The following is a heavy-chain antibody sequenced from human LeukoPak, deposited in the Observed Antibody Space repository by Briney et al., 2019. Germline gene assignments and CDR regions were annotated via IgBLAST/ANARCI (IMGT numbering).Heavy chain of an antibody. CDR2: ISSSSSYI. V-gene: IGHV3-21*01. J-gene: IGHJ6*03. D-gene: IGHD4-17*01. CDR1: GFTFSSYS. Sequence: PGGSLRLSCAASGFTFSSYSMNWVRQAPGKGLEWVSSISSSSSYIYYADSVKGRFTISRDNAKNSLYLQMNSLRAEDTAVYYCARGFHYGDAARGGYYYYYMDVWGKGTTVTVSS. CDR3: ARGFHYGDAARGGYYYYYMDV.